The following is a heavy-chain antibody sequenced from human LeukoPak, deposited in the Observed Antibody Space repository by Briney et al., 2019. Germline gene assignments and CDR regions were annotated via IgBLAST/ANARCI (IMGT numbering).Heavy chain of an antibody. CDR2: IRHDGNAK. D-gene: IGHD6-19*01. CDR1: GFAFSDFW. J-gene: IGHJ4*02. V-gene: IGHV3-7*03. Sequence: GGSLRLSCAASGFAFSDFWMSWVRQAPGKGLEWVANIRHDGNAKNYVPSVRGRFTISRDNSKNTLCLQMNSLRAEDTAVYYCARRTLTVAGYYFDYWGQGILVTVSS. CDR3: ARRTLTVAGYYFDY.